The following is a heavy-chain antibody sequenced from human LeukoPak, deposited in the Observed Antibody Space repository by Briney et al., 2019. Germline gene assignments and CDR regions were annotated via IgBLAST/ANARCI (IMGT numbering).Heavy chain of an antibody. CDR1: GGSISSYY. CDR2: IYYSGST. Sequence: SETLSLTCTVSGGSISSYYWSWIRQPPGKGLEWIGYIYYSGSTNYNPPLKSRVTISVDTSKNQFSLKLSSVTAADTAVYYCARVSSHYYGMDVWGQGTTVTVSS. J-gene: IGHJ6*02. D-gene: IGHD3-10*01. CDR3: ARVSSHYYGMDV. V-gene: IGHV4-59*01.